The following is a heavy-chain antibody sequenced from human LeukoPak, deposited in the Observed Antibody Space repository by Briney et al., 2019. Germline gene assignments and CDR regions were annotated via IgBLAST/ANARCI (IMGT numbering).Heavy chain of an antibody. J-gene: IGHJ5*02. V-gene: IGHV1-18*01. CDR1: GYTFTTYG. CDR2: ISAYNGDT. CDR3: ARDLVAARPGRFDP. D-gene: IGHD6-6*01. Sequence: ASVKVSCKASGYTFTTYGISWMRQAPGQGLEWMGWISAYNGDTKYAQKFQGRVTMTTETPTSTAYMELRSLRYDDTAVYYCARDLVAARPGRFDPWGQGTLVTVSS.